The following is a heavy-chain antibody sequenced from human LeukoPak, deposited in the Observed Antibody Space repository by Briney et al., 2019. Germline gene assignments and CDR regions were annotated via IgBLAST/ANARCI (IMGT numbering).Heavy chain of an antibody. CDR3: ASGPPFLKYFEY. CDR2: ISVGAEYI. V-gene: IGHV3-23*01. J-gene: IGHJ4*02. Sequence: GGSLRLSCAASGFTFSTYVLNWFRQAPGKGLEWVSTISVGAEYIFYADSVKGRFTISRDDSNNALYLQMHSLRAEDTALYYCASGPPFLKYFEYWGQGTLVTVSS. D-gene: IGHD3-3*01. CDR1: GFTFSTYV.